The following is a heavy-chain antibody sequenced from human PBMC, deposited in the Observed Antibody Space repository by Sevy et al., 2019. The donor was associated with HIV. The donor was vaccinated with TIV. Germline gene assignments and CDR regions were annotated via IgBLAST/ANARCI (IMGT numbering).Heavy chain of an antibody. D-gene: IGHD3-22*01. J-gene: IGHJ5*02. CDR3: AKEGYESSGYYH. V-gene: IGHV3-23*01. CDR2: ISGSGGYT. Sequence: GGSLRLSCAASGFTFSSYAMTWVRQAPGKGLEWVSEISGSGGYTYYADSVKGQFTISRDNSKKTLDLQMQSLRAEDTSVYYCAKEGYESSGYYHWGQGTLVTVSS. CDR1: GFTFSSYA.